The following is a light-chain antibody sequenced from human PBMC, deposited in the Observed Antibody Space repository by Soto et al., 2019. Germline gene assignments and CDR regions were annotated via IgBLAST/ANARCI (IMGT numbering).Light chain of an antibody. Sequence: QSALTQPASVSGSPGQSITISCTGTSSDVGRYNLVSWYQQYPGTAPKLMVYEVIKRPSGVSNRFSGSKSGNTASLTISGLQGEDEADYFCCSYAGSNTVIFGGGTKRTFL. J-gene: IGLJ2*01. CDR2: EVI. CDR1: SSDVGRYNL. CDR3: CSYAGSNTVI. V-gene: IGLV2-23*02.